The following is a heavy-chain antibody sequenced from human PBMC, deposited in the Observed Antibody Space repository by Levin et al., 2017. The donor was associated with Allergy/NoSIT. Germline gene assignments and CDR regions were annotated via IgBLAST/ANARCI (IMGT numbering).Heavy chain of an antibody. CDR3: AREDYGGRGVIDY. V-gene: IGHV3-53*01. J-gene: IGHJ4*02. D-gene: IGHD4-23*01. CDR1: GFTVSSHY. CDR2: IYSGGST. Sequence: GESLKISCAASGFTVSSHYMSWVRQAPGKGLEWVSVIYSGGSTYYADSVKGRFTISRDNSKNTLYLQMNSLRAEDTAVYYCAREDYGGRGVIDYWGQGTLVTVSS.